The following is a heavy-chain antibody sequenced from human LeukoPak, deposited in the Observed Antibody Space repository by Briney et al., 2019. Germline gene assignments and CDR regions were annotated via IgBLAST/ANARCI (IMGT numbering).Heavy chain of an antibody. CDR3: ARAKYCSSTSCYSLDY. D-gene: IGHD2-2*02. J-gene: IGHJ4*02. CDR2: ISAYNGNT. CDR1: GYTFTSYG. V-gene: IGHV1-18*01. Sequence: GASVKVSCKASGYTFTSYGISWVRQAPGQGLEWMGWISAYNGNTNYAQKLQGRVTMTTDTSTSTAYMELRSLRSDDTAVYYCARAKYCSSTSCYSLDYWGQGTLVTVSS.